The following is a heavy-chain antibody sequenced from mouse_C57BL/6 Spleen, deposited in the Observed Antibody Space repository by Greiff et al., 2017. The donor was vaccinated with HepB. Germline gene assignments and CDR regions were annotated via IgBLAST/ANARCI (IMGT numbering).Heavy chain of an antibody. CDR3: ARSPYDYDVNYFDY. V-gene: IGHV1-69*01. J-gene: IGHJ2*01. CDR1: GYTFTSYW. CDR2: IDPSDSYT. Sequence: QVQLQQPGAELVMPGASVKLSSKASGYTFTSYWMHWVKQRPGQGLEWIGEIDPSDSYTNYNQKFKGKSTLTVDKSSSTAYMQLSSLTSEDSAVYYCARSPYDYDVNYFDYWGQGTTLTVSS. D-gene: IGHD2-4*01.